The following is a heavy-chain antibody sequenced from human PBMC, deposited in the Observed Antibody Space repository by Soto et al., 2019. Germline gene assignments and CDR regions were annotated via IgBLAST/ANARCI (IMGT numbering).Heavy chain of an antibody. CDR1: GFTFSDYP. Sequence: QVQLVESGGGVVQPGRSLSLSCAASGFTFSDYPMHWVRQAPGKGLEWVAVISYDGRVKYYVDSVKGRFTISRDDSKNKLYLQMNSLIVDDTAVYYCARDFIVGAPDYFDYWGQGTLVTVSS. J-gene: IGHJ4*02. CDR3: ARDFIVGAPDYFDY. CDR2: ISYDGRVK. V-gene: IGHV3-30*04. D-gene: IGHD1-26*01.